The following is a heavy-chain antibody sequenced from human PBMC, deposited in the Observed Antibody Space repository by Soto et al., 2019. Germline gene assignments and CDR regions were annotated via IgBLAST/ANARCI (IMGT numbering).Heavy chain of an antibody. J-gene: IGHJ5*02. V-gene: IGHV3-11*01. CDR3: ARESEYSSSWYNWFDP. CDR1: GFTFSDYY. CDR2: ISSSGSTI. Sequence: GSLRLSCAASGFTFSDYYMSWIRQAPGKGLEWVSYISSSGSTIYYADSVKGRFTISRDNAKNSLYLQMNSLRAEDTAVYYCARESEYSSSWYNWFDPWGQGTLVTVSS. D-gene: IGHD6-13*01.